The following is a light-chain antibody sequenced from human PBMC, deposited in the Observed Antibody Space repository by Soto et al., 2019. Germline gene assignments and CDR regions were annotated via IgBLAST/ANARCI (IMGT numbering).Light chain of an antibody. CDR3: QQYNNWPPRYT. CDR1: QSVSSN. V-gene: IGKV3-15*01. Sequence: EIVMTQSPATLSVSPGERATLSCRASQSVSSNLAWYQQKPGQAPRLLIYGASTRATGIPARFSGSGSGTDFTLTISSLQSEDFAVYYGQQYNNWPPRYTFGQGTKLEIK. J-gene: IGKJ2*01. CDR2: GAS.